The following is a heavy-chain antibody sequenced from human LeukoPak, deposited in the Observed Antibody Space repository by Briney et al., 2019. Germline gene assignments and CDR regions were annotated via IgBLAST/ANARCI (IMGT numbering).Heavy chain of an antibody. D-gene: IGHD3-22*01. J-gene: IGHJ4*02. CDR2: IYYSGST. CDR3: ARNYYDSSGYHIILDY. CDR1: CGSISSYY. V-gene: IGHV4-59*01. Sequence: SETLSLTCTVSCGSISSYYWSWIRQPPGKGLEWIGYIYYSGSTNYNPSLKSRVTISVDTSKNQFSLKLSSVTAADTAVYYCARNYYDSSGYHIILDYWGQGTLVTVSS.